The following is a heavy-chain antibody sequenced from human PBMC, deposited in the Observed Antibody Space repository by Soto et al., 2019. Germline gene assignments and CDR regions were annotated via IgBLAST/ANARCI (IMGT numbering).Heavy chain of an antibody. CDR3: ARLSGDHSAFFSYGMDA. D-gene: IGHD2-21*01. Sequence: AGGSLRLSCAASGLTFDTYWLNWVRQAPGKGPEWLSGINSDGTISSYADSVKGRFTISRDNARNTLSLQMNSLRADDTAVYYCARLSGDHSAFFSYGMDAWGQGTTVTVSS. CDR1: GLTFDTYW. V-gene: IGHV3-74*01. CDR2: INSDGTIS. J-gene: IGHJ6*02.